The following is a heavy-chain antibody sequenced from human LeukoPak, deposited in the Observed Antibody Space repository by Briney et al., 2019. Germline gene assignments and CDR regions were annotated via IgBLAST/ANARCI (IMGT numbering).Heavy chain of an antibody. D-gene: IGHD6-19*01. CDR2: SSRSGSII. V-gene: IGHV3-48*03. CDR3: ARDQLAVAGLYYFDY. CDR1: GFVFSSYE. J-gene: IGHJ4*02. Sequence: PGGSLRLSCAASGFVFSSYEMNWVRQAPGKGLEWVSYSSRSGSIIYYADSVKGRFTISRDNAKNSLYLQMNSLRDEDTAVYYCARDQLAVAGLYYFDYWGQGTLVTVSS.